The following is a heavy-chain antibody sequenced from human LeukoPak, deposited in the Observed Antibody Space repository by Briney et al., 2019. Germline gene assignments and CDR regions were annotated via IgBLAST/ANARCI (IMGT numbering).Heavy chain of an antibody. D-gene: IGHD3-22*01. J-gene: IGHJ4*02. CDR3: ARGEYYYDSSGYYPFDY. Sequence: GGSLRLSCAASGFTFDDYAMHWVRQAPGKGLEWVSGISWNSGSIGYADSVKGRFTISRDNAKNSLYLQMNSLRAEDTAVYYCARGEYYYDSSGYYPFDYWGQGTLVTVSS. V-gene: IGHV3-9*01. CDR2: ISWNSGSI. CDR1: GFTFDDYA.